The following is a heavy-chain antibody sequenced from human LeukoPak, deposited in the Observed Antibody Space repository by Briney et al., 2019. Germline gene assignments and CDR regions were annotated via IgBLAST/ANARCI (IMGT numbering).Heavy chain of an antibody. CDR2: ISSSGSTI. CDR1: GFSFSSYW. Sequence: GGSLRLSCAASGFSFSSYWMHWVRQAPGKGLEWVSYISSSGSTIYYADSVKGRFTISRDNAKNSLYLQMNSLRAEDTAVYYCARGPIAAAGKDWFDPWGQGTLVTVSS. V-gene: IGHV3-48*04. D-gene: IGHD6-13*01. J-gene: IGHJ5*02. CDR3: ARGPIAAAGKDWFDP.